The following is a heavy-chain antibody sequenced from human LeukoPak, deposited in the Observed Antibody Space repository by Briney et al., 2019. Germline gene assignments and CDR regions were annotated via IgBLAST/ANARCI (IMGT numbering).Heavy chain of an antibody. J-gene: IGHJ4*02. V-gene: IGHV1-2*02. CDR3: ARVQSHVLLWFGELLTPGGYYFDY. CDR2: INPNSGGT. D-gene: IGHD3-10*01. Sequence: GASVKVSCKAFGYTFTGSYMHWVRQAPGQGLEWMGWINPNSGGTNYAQKFQGRVTMPRDTSISTAYMELSRLRSDDTAVYYCARVQSHVLLWFGELLTPGGYYFDYWGQGTLVTVSS. CDR1: GYTFTGSY.